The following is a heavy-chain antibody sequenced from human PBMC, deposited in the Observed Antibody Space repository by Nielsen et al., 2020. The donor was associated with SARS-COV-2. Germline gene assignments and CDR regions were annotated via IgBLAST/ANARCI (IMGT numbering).Heavy chain of an antibody. CDR3: AYLRGIAARPGDDY. D-gene: IGHD6-6*01. CDR1: GGTFSSYA. J-gene: IGHJ4*02. CDR2: IIPIFGTA. Sequence: SVKVSCKASGGTFSSYAISWVRQAPGQGLEWMGGIIPIFGTANYAQKFQGRVTITADESTSTAYMELSSLRSEDTAVYYCAYLRGIAARPGDDYWGQGTLVTVSS. V-gene: IGHV1-69*13.